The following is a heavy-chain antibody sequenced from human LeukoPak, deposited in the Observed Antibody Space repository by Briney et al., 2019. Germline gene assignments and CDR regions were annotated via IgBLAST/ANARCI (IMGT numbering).Heavy chain of an antibody. Sequence: QSGGSLRLSCTASGFTVSDNYMGWVRQAPAKGLEWVSVINTVDTTYYADSVRGRFTISRDNSRNTVYLQMNSLRVEDTAVYYCAGSLAYCGGDCRLGDYWGQGTLVTVSS. V-gene: IGHV3-66*01. CDR2: INTVDTT. J-gene: IGHJ4*02. CDR1: GFTVSDNY. D-gene: IGHD2-21*02. CDR3: AGSLAYCGGDCRLGDY.